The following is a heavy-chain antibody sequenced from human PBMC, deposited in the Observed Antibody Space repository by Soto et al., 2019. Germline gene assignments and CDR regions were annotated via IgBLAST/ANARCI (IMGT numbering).Heavy chain of an antibody. CDR1: GFTFSSYW. J-gene: IGHJ4*02. D-gene: IGHD4-17*01. V-gene: IGHV3-7*05. Sequence: EVQLVESGGGLVQPGGSLRLSCAASGFTFSSYWMSWVRQAPGKGLEWVANIKQDGSEKYYVDSVKGRFTISRDNAKNSLYLQMNSLRAEDTAVYYCARADSPYGGPTPFDYWGQGTLVTVSS. CDR3: ARADSPYGGPTPFDY. CDR2: IKQDGSEK.